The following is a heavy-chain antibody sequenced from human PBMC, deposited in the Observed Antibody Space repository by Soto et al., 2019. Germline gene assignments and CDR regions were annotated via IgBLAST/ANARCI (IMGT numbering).Heavy chain of an antibody. CDR3: AREYTAWPLAYGLDV. V-gene: IGHV3-21*01. D-gene: IGHD2-2*02. CDR2: ISSRSDI. CDR1: GFAFSTYS. Sequence: GGSLRLSCVGSGFAFSTYSINWVRQAPGKGLEWVSSISSRSDIYYADSVKGRFTISRDNAKNSVSLQMNSLRAEDTAVYYCAREYTAWPLAYGLDVWGQGTTVTVSS. J-gene: IGHJ6*02.